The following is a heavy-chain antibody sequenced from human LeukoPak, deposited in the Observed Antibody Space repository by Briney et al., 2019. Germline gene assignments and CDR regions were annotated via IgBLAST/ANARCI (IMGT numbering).Heavy chain of an antibody. CDR3: ARAVVTTVTTYYFDY. J-gene: IGHJ4*02. Sequence: ASVKVSCKASGYTFTSYYMHWVRHAPGQGLEWMGIINPSGGSTSYAQKFQGRVTMTRDTSTSTVCMELSSLRSEDTAVYYCARAVVTTVTTYYFDYWGQGTLVTVSS. CDR1: GYTFTSYY. CDR2: INPSGGST. V-gene: IGHV1-46*03. D-gene: IGHD4-17*01.